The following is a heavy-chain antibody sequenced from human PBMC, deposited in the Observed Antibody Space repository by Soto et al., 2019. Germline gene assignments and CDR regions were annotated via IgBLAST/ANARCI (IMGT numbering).Heavy chain of an antibody. V-gene: IGHV3-23*05. CDR2: IYGSGRGI. CDR1: GLPHSSFA. J-gene: IGHJ4*02. D-gene: IGHD2-21*01. CDR3: AKDAVYNDGLWLMDH. Sequence: PGGSLRLSCTASGLPHSSFAMIWVGQAPGKGLECVSGIYGSGRGIEYADSVKGRFTISRDNSKNTVYLQMTDLRADDTAVYYCAKDAVYNDGLWLMDHWGQGTQVTVSS.